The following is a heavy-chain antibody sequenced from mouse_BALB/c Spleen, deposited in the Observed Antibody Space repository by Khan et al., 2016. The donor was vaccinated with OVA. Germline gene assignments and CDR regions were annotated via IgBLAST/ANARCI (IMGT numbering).Heavy chain of an antibody. V-gene: IGHV2-6-5*01. CDR3: VKGVWSYYYALDY. CDR2: IWGGGNT. Sequence: VQLKESGPGLVAPSQSLSITCTVSGFSLTDYGVSWIRQPPGKGLEWLGVIWGGGNTYYNSALRSRLSISKDNSKSKVFLEMRSLQTDDKAMYYCVKGVWSYYYALDYWGQGTSVTVSS. J-gene: IGHJ4*01. CDR1: GFSLTDYG.